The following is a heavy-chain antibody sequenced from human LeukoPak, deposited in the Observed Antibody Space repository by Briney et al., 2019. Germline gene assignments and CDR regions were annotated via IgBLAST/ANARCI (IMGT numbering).Heavy chain of an antibody. CDR1: GFTFSNAW. V-gene: IGHV3-15*01. J-gene: IGHJ4*02. D-gene: IGHD5-12*01. CDR2: IKSKTDGGTT. Sequence: GGSLTLSCAASGFTFSNAWMSWVRQAPGKGLEWVGRIKSKTDGGTTDYAAPVKGRFTISRDNSKNTLYLQMNSLRAEDTAVYYCARGPSGYHNTGGQGTLVTVSS. CDR3: ARGPSGYHNT.